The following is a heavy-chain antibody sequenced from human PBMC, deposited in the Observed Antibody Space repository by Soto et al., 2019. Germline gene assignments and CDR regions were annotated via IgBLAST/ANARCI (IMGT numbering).Heavy chain of an antibody. CDR2: MNPKSGHT. Sequence: XSVKVSCKASVYIFSYYSINWVRQAPGQGLEWMGWMNPKSGHTAHAQKIQGRVTLTRDTSINTVYMELSSLISGDTAVYYCARRIPDGKFDYWGQGTQVTVSS. CDR1: VYIFSYYS. CDR3: ARRIPDGKFDY. V-gene: IGHV1-8*01. J-gene: IGHJ4*02. D-gene: IGHD1-1*01.